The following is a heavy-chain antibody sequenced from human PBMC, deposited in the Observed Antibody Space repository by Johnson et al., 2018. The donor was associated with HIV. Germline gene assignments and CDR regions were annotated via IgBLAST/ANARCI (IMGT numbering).Heavy chain of an antibody. V-gene: IGHV3-30*03. CDR3: VFFYASFDI. D-gene: IGHD2/OR15-2a*01. CDR1: GFTFSSYG. CDR2: ISYDGSNK. J-gene: IGHJ3*02. Sequence: QVQLVESGGGVVQPGRSLRLSCAASGFTFSSYGMHWVRQAPGKGLEWVAVISYDGSNKYYADSVKGRFTISRDNSKNTLYLQINSLRAEDTAVYYCVFFYASFDIWGQGTMVTVSS.